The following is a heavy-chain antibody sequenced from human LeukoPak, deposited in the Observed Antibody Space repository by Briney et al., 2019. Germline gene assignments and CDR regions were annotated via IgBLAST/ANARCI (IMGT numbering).Heavy chain of an antibody. CDR2: ISSSSSTI. J-gene: IGHJ4*02. D-gene: IGHD3-10*01. CDR3: ARDAFTFAPSYFDY. Sequence: QPGGSLRLSCAASGFTFSSYSMNWVRQAPGKGLEWVSYISSSSSTIYYADPVKGRFTISRDNAKNSLYLQMNGLRDEDTAVYYCARDAFTFAPSYFDYWGQGTLVTVSS. CDR1: GFTFSSYS. V-gene: IGHV3-48*02.